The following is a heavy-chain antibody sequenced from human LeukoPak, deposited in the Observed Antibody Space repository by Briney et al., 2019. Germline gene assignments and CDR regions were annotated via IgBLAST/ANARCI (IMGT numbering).Heavy chain of an antibody. J-gene: IGHJ6*04. CDR3: AREIGYYFDSDDSRLRGRLDV. D-gene: IGHD3-22*01. V-gene: IGHV3-9*01. CDR1: GFTFDDYA. CDR2: ISWNSGSI. Sequence: GGSLRLSCAASGFTFDDYAMHWVRQAPGKGLEWVSGISWNSGSIGYADSVKGRFTISRDNAKNSLYLQMNSLRAEDTALYYCAREIGYYFDSDDSRLRGRLDVWGKGTSVTVSS.